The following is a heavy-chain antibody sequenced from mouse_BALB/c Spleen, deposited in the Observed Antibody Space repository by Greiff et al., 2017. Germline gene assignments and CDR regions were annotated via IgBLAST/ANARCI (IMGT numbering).Heavy chain of an antibody. J-gene: IGHJ3*01. CDR2: IWSGGST. D-gene: IGHD2-3*01. Sequence: QVQLQQSGPGLVQPSQSLSITCTVSGFSLTSYGVHWVRQSPGKGLEWLGVIWSGGSTDYNAAFISRLSISKDNSKSQVFFKMNSLQTDDTATYYCAKTLIYDGFAYWGQGTLVTVSA. V-gene: IGHV2-2*01. CDR3: AKTLIYDGFAY. CDR1: GFSLTSYG.